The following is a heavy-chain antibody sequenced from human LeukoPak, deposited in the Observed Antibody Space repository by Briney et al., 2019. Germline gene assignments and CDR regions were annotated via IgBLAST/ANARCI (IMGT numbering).Heavy chain of an antibody. Sequence: GGSLRLSCVASGFTFSSFWMSWVRQAPGKELEFVANIDQDGSVRNYVDSVKGRFIISRDNAKNSLYLQMDSLRAEDTAVYFCARDPGSSSFDYWGLGTPVTVSS. CDR1: GFTFSSFW. CDR3: ARDPGSSSFDY. J-gene: IGHJ4*02. CDR2: IDQDGSVR. V-gene: IGHV3-7*01. D-gene: IGHD6-13*01.